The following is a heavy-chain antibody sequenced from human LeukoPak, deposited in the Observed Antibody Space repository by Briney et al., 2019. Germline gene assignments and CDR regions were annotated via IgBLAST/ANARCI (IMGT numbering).Heavy chain of an antibody. V-gene: IGHV4-59*11. CDR2: IYYSGST. CDR3: ERRNSFGPVDY. CDR1: GDSISSHY. Sequence: SETLSLTCTVSGDSISSHYWGWIRQPPGKGLEWIGYIYYSGSTNYNPSLKSRVTISVDTSKNQFSLKLTSVTAADTAVYYCERRNSFGPVDYWGQGTLVTVSS. D-gene: IGHD3-16*01. J-gene: IGHJ4*02.